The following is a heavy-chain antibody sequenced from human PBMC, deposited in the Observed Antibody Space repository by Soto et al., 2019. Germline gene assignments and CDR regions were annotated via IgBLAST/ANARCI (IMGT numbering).Heavy chain of an antibody. CDR3: AKDQHAYGYYFDY. D-gene: IGHD4-17*01. CDR2: ISGSGGST. CDR1: GFTFSSYA. V-gene: IGHV3-23*01. J-gene: IGHJ4*02. Sequence: SLRLSCAASGFTFSSYAMSWVRQAPGKGLEWVSAISGSGGSTYYADSVKGRFTISRDNSKNTLYLQMNSLRAEDTAVYYCAKDQHAYGYYFDYWGQGTLVTVSS.